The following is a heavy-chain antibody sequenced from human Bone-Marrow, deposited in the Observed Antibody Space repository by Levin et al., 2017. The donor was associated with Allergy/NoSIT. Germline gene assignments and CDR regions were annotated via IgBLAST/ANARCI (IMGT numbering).Heavy chain of an antibody. CDR3: AREAAFYDNGGYWRDNDAFDV. CDR2: MYGEDNPYYAASGRGSRT. J-gene: IGHJ3*01. D-gene: IGHD3-22*01. CDR1: GFTVTTKY. Sequence: HAGGSLRLSCEASGFTVTTKYMSWVRQSPGKGLEWVSVMYGEDNPYYAASGRGSRTYYADSVRGRFTMSRDISKNTVYLQLSSLRPEDTAVYYCAREAAFYDNGGYWRDNDAFDVWGPGQRSPSLQ. V-gene: IGHV3-66*01.